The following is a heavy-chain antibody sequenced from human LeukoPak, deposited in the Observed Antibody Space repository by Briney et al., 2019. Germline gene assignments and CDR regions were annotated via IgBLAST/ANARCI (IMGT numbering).Heavy chain of an antibody. Sequence: GGSLRLSCVASGFTFSSYALNWVRQAPGKGLEWVSVISGSGGRTYYADSVKGRFTISRDNPKNTLYLQMTSLRGEDTAVYYCAKDLGYSGYDPLDHWGQGTLVTVSS. J-gene: IGHJ4*02. D-gene: IGHD5-12*01. CDR1: GFTFSSYA. V-gene: IGHV3-23*01. CDR2: ISGSGGRT. CDR3: AKDLGYSGYDPLDH.